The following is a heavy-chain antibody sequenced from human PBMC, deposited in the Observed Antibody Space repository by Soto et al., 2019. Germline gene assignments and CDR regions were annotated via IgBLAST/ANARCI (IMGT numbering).Heavy chain of an antibody. J-gene: IGHJ4*02. V-gene: IGHV4-59*08. CDR3: ARHLRRDDLRGSWGFDY. Sequence: SETLSLTCTVSGGSISSYHWSWIRQPPGKGLEWIGYIYYSGSTNYNPSLKSRVTILVDTSNNQFSLKLSSVTAADTAVYHCARHLRRDDLRGSWGFDYWGQGTLVTVSS. CDR1: GGSISSYH. D-gene: IGHD3-16*01. CDR2: IYYSGST.